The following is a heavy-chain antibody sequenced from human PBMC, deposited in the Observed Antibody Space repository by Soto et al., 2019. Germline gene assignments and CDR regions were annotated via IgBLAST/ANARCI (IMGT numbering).Heavy chain of an antibody. CDR1: GFSLSSTRMA. D-gene: IGHD2-15*01. J-gene: IGHJ4*02. Sequence: QITLKESGPTLVKPTQTLTLTCTFSGFSLSSTRMAVGWIRQPPGKALEWLALIYWDDDKRYRPFLKSRLTITKHTPKNQVVLTMSSMEPVGTARYYCGHIVVAGLGSDVASGGQGTRVTASS. CDR3: GHIVVAGLGSDVAS. CDR2: IYWDDDK. V-gene: IGHV2-5*02.